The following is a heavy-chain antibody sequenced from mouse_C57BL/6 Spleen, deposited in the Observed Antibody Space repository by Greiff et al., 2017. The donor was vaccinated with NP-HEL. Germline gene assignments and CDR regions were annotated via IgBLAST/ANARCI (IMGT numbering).Heavy chain of an antibody. D-gene: IGHD1-1*01. Sequence: QVQLQQPGAELVRPGTSVKLSCKASGYTFTSYWMHWVKQRPGQGLEWIGMIDPSDSYTNYNQKFKGKATLTVDTSSSTAYMQLSSLTSEDSAVYYCAKRDYGAMDYWGQGTSVTVSS. CDR3: AKRDYGAMDY. V-gene: IGHV1-59*01. CDR2: IDPSDSYT. CDR1: GYTFTSYW. J-gene: IGHJ4*01.